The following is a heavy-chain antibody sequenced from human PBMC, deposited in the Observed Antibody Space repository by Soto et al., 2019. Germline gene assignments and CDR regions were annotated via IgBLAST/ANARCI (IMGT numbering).Heavy chain of an antibody. Sequence: GGSLRLSCAASGFTFSNYWMHWVRQAPGKGLVWVSHINGDGSSTSYADSVKGRFTISRDNAKNTLYLQVNSLRAEDTAVYYCARDLGGPVDYWGQGTLVTVS. J-gene: IGHJ4*02. CDR3: ARDLGGPVDY. CDR2: INGDGSST. V-gene: IGHV3-74*01. CDR1: GFTFSNYW. D-gene: IGHD2-15*01.